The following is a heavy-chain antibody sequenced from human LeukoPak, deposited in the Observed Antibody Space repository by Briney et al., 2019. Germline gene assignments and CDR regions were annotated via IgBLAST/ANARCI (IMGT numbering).Heavy chain of an antibody. V-gene: IGHV1-8*03. J-gene: IGHJ6*03. CDR2: MNPNSGNT. CDR3: ARERGVVVAARPNYYYYYMDV. CDR1: GYTFTSYG. D-gene: IGHD6-6*01. Sequence: ASVKVSCKASGYTFTSYGINWVRQAPGQGLEWMGWMNPNSGNTGYAQKFQGRVTITRNTSISTAYMELSSLRSEDTAVYYCARERGVVVAARPNYYYYYMDVWGKGTTVTVSS.